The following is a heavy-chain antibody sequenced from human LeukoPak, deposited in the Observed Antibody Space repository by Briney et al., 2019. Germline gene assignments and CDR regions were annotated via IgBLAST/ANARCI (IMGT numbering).Heavy chain of an antibody. J-gene: IGHJ4*02. CDR3: ARAYSNNAPFDY. V-gene: IGHV1-46*03. CDR2: INPSGGSP. CDR1: GYTFTSYS. D-gene: IGHD4-11*01. Sequence: GALVKVSCKASGYTFTSYSIHWVRQAPGQGLEWMGIINPSGGSPNYAQRFQGRVTMTRDTSTSTVYMELSSLRSDDTAVYYCARAYSNNAPFDYWGQGTLVTVSS.